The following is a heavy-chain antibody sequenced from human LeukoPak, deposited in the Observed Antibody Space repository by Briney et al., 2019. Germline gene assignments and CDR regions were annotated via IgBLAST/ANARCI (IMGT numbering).Heavy chain of an antibody. J-gene: IGHJ4*02. V-gene: IGHV3-21*01. Sequence: GGSLRLSCAASGFTFSSYSMNWVRQAPGKGLEWVSSISSSSSYIYYADSVKGRFTISRDNAKNSLYLQMNSLRAEDTAVYYCAKDLLFGVVITSYYFDYWGQGTLVTVSS. CDR3: AKDLLFGVVITSYYFDY. CDR2: ISSSSSYI. CDR1: GFTFSSYS. D-gene: IGHD3-3*01.